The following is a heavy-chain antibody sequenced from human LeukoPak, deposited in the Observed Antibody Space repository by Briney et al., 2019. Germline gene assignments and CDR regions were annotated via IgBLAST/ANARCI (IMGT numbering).Heavy chain of an antibody. Sequence: GGSLRLSCAASGFTFSNYAMSWVRQAPGKGLEWVPGISGRGGGTNYADSVKGRFTVSRDNSMNTLYLQMNSLRAEDTAVYYCVKGSIFGVPNNWFDPWGQGTLVTVSS. J-gene: IGHJ5*02. CDR1: GFTFSNYA. CDR2: ISGRGGGT. V-gene: IGHV3-23*01. D-gene: IGHD3-3*01. CDR3: VKGSIFGVPNNWFDP.